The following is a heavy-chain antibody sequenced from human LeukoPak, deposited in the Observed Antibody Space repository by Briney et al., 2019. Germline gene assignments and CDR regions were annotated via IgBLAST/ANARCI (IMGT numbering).Heavy chain of an antibody. CDR3: ARVVVYFDY. CDR2: IKEDGSEK. CDR1: GXTFSNYW. J-gene: IGHJ4*02. D-gene: IGHD6-6*01. V-gene: IGHV3-7*04. Sequence: GGSLRLSCAASGXTFSNYWMSWVRQAPGKGLEWVAHIKEDGSEKSYVDSVKGRFTISRDNAKNSLYLQMNSLRAEDTAVYYCARVVVYFDYWGQGTLVTVSS.